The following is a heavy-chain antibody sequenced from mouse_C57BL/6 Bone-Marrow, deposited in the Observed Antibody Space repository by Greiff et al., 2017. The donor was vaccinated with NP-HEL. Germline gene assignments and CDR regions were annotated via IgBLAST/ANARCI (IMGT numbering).Heavy chain of an antibody. CDR2: IRNKANGYTT. J-gene: IGHJ1*03. CDR3: ARYKSHDGYPIWYFDV. CDR1: GFTFTDYY. D-gene: IGHD2-3*01. Sequence: EVQRVESGGGLVQPGGSLSLSCAASGFTFTDYYMSWVRQPPGKALEWLGFIRNKANGYTTEYSASVKGRFTISRDNSQSILYLQMNALRAEDSATYYCARYKSHDGYPIWYFDVWGTGTTVTVSS. V-gene: IGHV7-3*01.